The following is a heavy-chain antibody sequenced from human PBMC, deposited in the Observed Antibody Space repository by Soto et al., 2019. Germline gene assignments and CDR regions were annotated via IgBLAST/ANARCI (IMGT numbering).Heavy chain of an antibody. CDR3: ASGPIGDYTDGFDY. V-gene: IGHV4-30-2*01. J-gene: IGHJ4*02. CDR2: IYHSGST. CDR1: GGSISSGGYS. D-gene: IGHD4-17*01. Sequence: QLQLQESVSGRVKPSQTLSLTCAVSGGSISSGGYSWSWIRQPPGKGLEWIGYIYHSGSTYYNPSLKSRVTISVDRSKNQFSLKLSSVTAADTAVYYCASGPIGDYTDGFDYWGQGTLVTVSS.